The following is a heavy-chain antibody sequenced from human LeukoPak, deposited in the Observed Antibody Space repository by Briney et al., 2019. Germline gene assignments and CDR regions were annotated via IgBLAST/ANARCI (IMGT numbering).Heavy chain of an antibody. V-gene: IGHV3-30*02. Sequence: GGSLRLSCAASGFTFSSYGMHWVRQVPGKGLEWVAFIRYDGSNKYYADSVKGRFTISRDNSKNTLYLQMNSLRAEDTAVYYCAKDLYDFWSGYYTGGFDYWGQGTLVTVSS. J-gene: IGHJ4*02. CDR1: GFTFSSYG. CDR3: AKDLYDFWSGYYTGGFDY. CDR2: IRYDGSNK. D-gene: IGHD3-3*01.